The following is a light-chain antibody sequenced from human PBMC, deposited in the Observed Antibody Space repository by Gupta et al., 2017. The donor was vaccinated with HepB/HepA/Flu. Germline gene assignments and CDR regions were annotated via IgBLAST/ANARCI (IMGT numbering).Light chain of an antibody. CDR2: KAS. Sequence: DIQMTQSPSTLSASVGDTVTITCRASQNVNSWLAWYQQKPGKAPNLLIYKASNLASGVPSRFSGSGSGTEFTLTISSLQPDDFATYYCQQDIRYSWTFGQGTXVEIK. J-gene: IGKJ1*01. CDR1: QNVNSW. V-gene: IGKV1-5*03. CDR3: QQDIRYSWT.